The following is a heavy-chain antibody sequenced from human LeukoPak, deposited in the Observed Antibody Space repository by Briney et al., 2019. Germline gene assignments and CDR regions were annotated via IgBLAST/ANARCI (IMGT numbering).Heavy chain of an antibody. Sequence: SETLSLTCTVSGGSISSGGYYWSWIRQHPGKGLEWVGYIYYSGSTYYNPSLKSRVTISVDTSKNQFSLKLSSVTAADTAVYYCARREVVTGFDYWGQGTLVTVSS. V-gene: IGHV4-31*03. CDR1: GGSISSGGYY. CDR3: ARREVVTGFDY. CDR2: IYYSGST. J-gene: IGHJ4*02. D-gene: IGHD2-21*02.